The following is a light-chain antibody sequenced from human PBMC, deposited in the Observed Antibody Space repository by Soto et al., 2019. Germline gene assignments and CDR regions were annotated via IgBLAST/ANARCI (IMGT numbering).Light chain of an antibody. CDR3: QNYNNWPLT. J-gene: IGKJ4*01. Sequence: EVVMRQSPATLSVSPGEVATLSCSASQGIGDTLAWYQHKPGQTPRLLIYDTSTRATGVPTRFSGSRSGAKFTLTIHSLQPEDFAVYYCQNYNNWPLTFGGGTKVELK. CDR2: DTS. CDR1: QGIGDT. V-gene: IGKV3-15*01.